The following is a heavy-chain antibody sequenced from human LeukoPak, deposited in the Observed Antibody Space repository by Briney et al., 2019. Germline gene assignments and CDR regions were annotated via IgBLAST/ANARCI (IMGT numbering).Heavy chain of an antibody. D-gene: IGHD3-22*01. CDR1: GYTFTGYY. J-gene: IGHJ4*02. V-gene: IGHV1-2*06. Sequence: ASVKVSCKASGYTFTGYYMHLVRQAPGQGLEWMGRINPNSGGTNYAQKFQGRVTMTRDTSISTAYMELSRLRSDDTAVYYCARDPHYDSSGTGDWGQGTLVTVSS. CDR2: INPNSGGT. CDR3: ARDPHYDSSGTGD.